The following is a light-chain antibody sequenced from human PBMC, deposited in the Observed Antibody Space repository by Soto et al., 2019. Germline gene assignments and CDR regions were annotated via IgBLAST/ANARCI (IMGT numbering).Light chain of an antibody. CDR2: GAS. V-gene: IGKV3-20*01. J-gene: IGKJ1*01. CDR1: QSVSSY. Sequence: EIVFTQAPGTLSFSPGERATLSCRASQSVSSYLAWYQKKPGQAPRLLIYGASSRATGIPDRFSGSGSGTDFTLSISRLEPEDFAVSYCQHDGSSLTWTLGQGNKVDIK. CDR3: QHDGSSLTWT.